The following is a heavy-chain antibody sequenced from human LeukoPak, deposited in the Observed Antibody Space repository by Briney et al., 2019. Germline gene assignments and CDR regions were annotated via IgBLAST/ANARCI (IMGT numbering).Heavy chain of an antibody. CDR2: INHSGST. D-gene: IGHD5-18*01. CDR1: GGSFSGYY. J-gene: IGHJ4*02. V-gene: IGHV4-34*01. Sequence: SETLSLTCAVYGGSFSGYYWSLIRQPPGKGLEWIGEINHSGSTNYNPSLKSRVTISVDTSKNQFSLKLSSVTAADTAVYYCARGRRGYSYGYWVYWGQGTLVTVSS. CDR3: ARGRRGYSYGYWVY.